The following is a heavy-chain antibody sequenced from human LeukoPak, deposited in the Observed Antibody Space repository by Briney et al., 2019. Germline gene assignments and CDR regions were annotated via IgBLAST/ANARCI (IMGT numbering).Heavy chain of an antibody. CDR2: INHSGST. CDR1: GGSFSGYY. Sequence: SETLSLTCAVYGGSFSGYYWSWIRQPPGKGLEWIGEINHSGSTNYNPSLKSRVTISVDTSKNQFSLKLSSVTAADTAVYYCARGIFYVVTAMRCLYFQHWGQGTLVTVSS. CDR3: ARGIFYVVTAMRCLYFQH. D-gene: IGHD2-21*02. J-gene: IGHJ1*01. V-gene: IGHV4-34*01.